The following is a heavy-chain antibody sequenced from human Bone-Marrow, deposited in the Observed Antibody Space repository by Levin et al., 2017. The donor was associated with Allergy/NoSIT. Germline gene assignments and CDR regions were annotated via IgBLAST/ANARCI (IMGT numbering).Heavy chain of an antibody. CDR2: IYPGDSDT. V-gene: IGHV5-51*01. Sequence: PGESLKISCKGSGYSFTSYWIGWVRQMPGKGLEWMGIIYPGDSDTRYSPSFQGQVTISADKSISTAYLQWSSLKASDTAMYYCATLFDDYGDYRDAFDIWGQGTMVTVSS. CDR1: GYSFTSYW. D-gene: IGHD4-17*01. CDR3: ATLFDDYGDYRDAFDI. J-gene: IGHJ3*02.